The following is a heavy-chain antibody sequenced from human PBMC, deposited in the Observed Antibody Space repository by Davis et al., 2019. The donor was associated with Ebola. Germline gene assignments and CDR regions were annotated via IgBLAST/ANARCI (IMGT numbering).Heavy chain of an antibody. Sequence: AASVKVSCKASGGTFSSYAISWVRQAPGQGLEWMGWISAYNGNTNYAQKLQGRVTMTTDTSTSTAYMELSSLRSEDTAVYYCATVEGYCTNGVCYTPFDYWGQGTLVTVSS. CDR2: ISAYNGNT. J-gene: IGHJ4*02. D-gene: IGHD2-8*01. V-gene: IGHV1-18*01. CDR3: ATVEGYCTNGVCYTPFDY. CDR1: GGTFSSYA.